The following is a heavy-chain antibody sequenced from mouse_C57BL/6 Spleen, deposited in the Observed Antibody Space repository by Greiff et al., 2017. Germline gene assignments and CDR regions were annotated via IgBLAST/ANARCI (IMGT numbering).Heavy chain of an antibody. J-gene: IGHJ3*01. Sequence: EVQLVEPGDGLVKPGGSLKLSCAASGFTFSSYAMSWVRQTPEQGLEWVAYISTAGDYIYYAHTVKGRFTFTRDNARNTPYLQMSSLKSEDTAMYYCTRHYYGSRSWCAYWGQGTLVTVSA. CDR3: TRHYYGSRSWCAY. V-gene: IGHV5-9-1*02. CDR1: GFTFSSYA. D-gene: IGHD1-1*01. CDR2: ISTAGDYI.